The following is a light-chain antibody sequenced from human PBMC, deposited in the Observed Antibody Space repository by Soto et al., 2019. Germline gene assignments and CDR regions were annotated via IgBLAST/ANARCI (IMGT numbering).Light chain of an antibody. V-gene: IGKV1-5*03. CDR2: KAS. CDR1: QGISSW. J-gene: IGKJ1*01. Sequence: DIQMTQAPSSLSASVGDRVTITCRGSQGISSWLAWYQQKPGKAPRLLIYKASSLASGVPSRFSGSGSGTEFTLTISSLQPDDFATYYCQQYKTFGQGTMVDIK. CDR3: QQYKT.